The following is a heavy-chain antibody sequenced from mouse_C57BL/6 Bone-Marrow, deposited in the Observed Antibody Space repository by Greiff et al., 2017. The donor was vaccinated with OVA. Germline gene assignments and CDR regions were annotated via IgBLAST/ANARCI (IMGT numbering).Heavy chain of an antibody. V-gene: IGHV5-16*01. CDR3: ARDGYYLYWYFDV. Sequence: LVESEGGLVQPGSSMKLSCTASGFPFSDYYMAWVRQVPEKGLEWVANINYDGSSTYYLDSLKSRFIISRDNAKNILYLQMSSLKSEDTATYYCARDGYYLYWYFDVWGTGTTVTVSS. CDR2: INYDGSST. CDR1: GFPFSDYY. J-gene: IGHJ1*03. D-gene: IGHD2-3*01.